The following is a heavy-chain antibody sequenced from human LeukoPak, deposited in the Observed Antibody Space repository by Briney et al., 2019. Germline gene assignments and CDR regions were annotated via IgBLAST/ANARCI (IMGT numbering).Heavy chain of an antibody. CDR1: GFTFNSYW. D-gene: IGHD4-17*01. CDR2: INSDGSSA. Sequence: PGGSLRLSCAASGFTFNSYWMHWVRQAPGKGLVWVSRINSDGSSASYADSVKGRFTISRDNAKNTLYLQMNSLRAEDTAVYYCARDRGDRHDYGDYPAYYFDYWGQGTLVTVSS. V-gene: IGHV3-74*01. CDR3: ARDRGDRHDYGDYPAYYFDY. J-gene: IGHJ4*02.